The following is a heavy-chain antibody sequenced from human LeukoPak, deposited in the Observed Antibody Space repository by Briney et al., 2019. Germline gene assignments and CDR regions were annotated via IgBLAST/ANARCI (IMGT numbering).Heavy chain of an antibody. CDR1: GFSFTSFW. V-gene: IGHV5-51*01. CDR3: ARPSNWNFAGD. J-gene: IGHJ4*02. D-gene: IGHD1-7*01. Sequence: GESLKISCKGSGFSFTSFWIGWVRQMPRKGLEWMGIIYPGDSDTRYSPSFQGQVTISADKSISTAYLQWSSLKASDTAMYYCARPSNWNFAGDWGQGTLVTVSS. CDR2: IYPGDSDT.